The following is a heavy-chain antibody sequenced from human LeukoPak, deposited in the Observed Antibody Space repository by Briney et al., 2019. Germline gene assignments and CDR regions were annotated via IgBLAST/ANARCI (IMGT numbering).Heavy chain of an antibody. D-gene: IGHD3-3*01. Sequence: GGSLRLSCAASGFTFSSYGMHWVRQAPGKGLEWVAVISYDGSNKYYADSVKGRFTISRDNSKNTLYLQMNSLRAEDTAVYYCARSLRFLEGPESYFDYWGQGTLVTVSS. CDR1: GFTFSSYG. CDR2: ISYDGSNK. CDR3: ARSLRFLEGPESYFDY. J-gene: IGHJ4*02. V-gene: IGHV3-30*03.